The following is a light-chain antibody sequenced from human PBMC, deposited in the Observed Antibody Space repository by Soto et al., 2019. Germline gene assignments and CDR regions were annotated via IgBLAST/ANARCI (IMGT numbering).Light chain of an antibody. CDR2: GAS. Sequence: EIVLTQSPGTLSLSPGERATLCCRASQSVTSSYIAWYQQKPGQAPRLLIYGASNRATGVPDRFSGSGSGTDFTLMISRLETADFAVYYCQQFGVTRWAFGQGTKVEVK. J-gene: IGKJ1*01. CDR3: QQFGVTRWA. CDR1: QSVTSSY. V-gene: IGKV3-20*01.